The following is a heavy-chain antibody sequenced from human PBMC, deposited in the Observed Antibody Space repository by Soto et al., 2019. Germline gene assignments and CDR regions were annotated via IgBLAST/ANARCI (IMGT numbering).Heavy chain of an antibody. V-gene: IGHV1-3*01. J-gene: IGHJ4*02. CDR1: GYSFTNYA. CDR3: ARAEALITTLDY. D-gene: IGHD3-22*01. CDR2: INAGNGNT. Sequence: ASVKVSCKASGYSFTNYAMHWVRQAPGQRLEWMGWINAGNGNTRYSQRFQGRVTITRDTSASTAYMELSSLTSEDTAVYYCARAEALITTLDYWGQG.